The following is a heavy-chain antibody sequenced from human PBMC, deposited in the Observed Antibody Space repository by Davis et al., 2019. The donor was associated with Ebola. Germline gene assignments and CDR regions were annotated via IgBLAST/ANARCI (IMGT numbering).Heavy chain of an antibody. J-gene: IGHJ4*02. V-gene: IGHV4-34*01. CDR3: ARGPGDYDFWSGYPDY. Sequence: PSETLSLTCAVHGGSFSGYYWSWIRQPPGKGLEWIGEINHSGSTNYNPSLKSRVTISVDTSKNQFSLKLSSVTAADTAVYYCARGPGDYDFWSGYPDYWGQGTLVTVSS. CDR2: INHSGST. CDR1: GGSFSGYY. D-gene: IGHD3-3*01.